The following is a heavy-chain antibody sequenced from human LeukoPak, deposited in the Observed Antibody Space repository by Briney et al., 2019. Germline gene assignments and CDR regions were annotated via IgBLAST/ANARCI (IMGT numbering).Heavy chain of an antibody. CDR3: ARGMYRTSWPSYGMDV. J-gene: IGHJ6*02. CDR2: IYYSGST. V-gene: IGHV4-31*03. D-gene: IGHD2-2*01. Sequence: PSQTLSLTCTVSGGSLSSGGYYWSWIRQHPGKGLEWLGYIYYSGSTYYNPSLKSRVTISVDTSKNQFSLKLSSVTAADTAVYYCARGMYRTSWPSYGMDVWGQGTTVTVSS. CDR1: GGSLSSGGYY.